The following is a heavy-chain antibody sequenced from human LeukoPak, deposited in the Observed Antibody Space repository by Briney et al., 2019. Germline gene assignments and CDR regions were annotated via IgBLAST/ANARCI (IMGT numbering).Heavy chain of an antibody. CDR1: GGSIGSTNYY. CDR2: INHSGST. Sequence: SETLSLTCTVSGGSIGSTNYYWGWIRQPPGKGLEWIGEINHSGSTNYNPSLKSRVTISVDTSKNQFSLKLSSVTAADTAVYYCARSVLWDDRLFDYWGQGTLVTVSS. CDR3: ARSVLWDDRLFDY. D-gene: IGHD3-10*01. V-gene: IGHV4-39*07. J-gene: IGHJ4*02.